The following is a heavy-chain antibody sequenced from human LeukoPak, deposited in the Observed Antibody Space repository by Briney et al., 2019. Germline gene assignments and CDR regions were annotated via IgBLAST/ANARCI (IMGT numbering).Heavy chain of an antibody. D-gene: IGHD3-9*01. CDR3: ARGYFDWLLSSSYWYFDL. J-gene: IGHJ2*01. CDR1: GFSFRSHE. CDR2: ISSGGDYI. Sequence: PGGSLRLSCAASGFSFRSHEMNWVRQAPGKWLEWLSYISSGGDYIYYADTVKGRFTISRDNTKNSLYLQMNSLRAEDTAVYYCARGYFDWLLSSSYWYFDLWGRGSLVTVSS. V-gene: IGHV3-48*03.